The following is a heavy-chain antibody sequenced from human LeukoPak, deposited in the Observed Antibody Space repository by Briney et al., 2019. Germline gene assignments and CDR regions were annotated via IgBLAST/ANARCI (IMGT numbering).Heavy chain of an antibody. J-gene: IGHJ6*02. CDR1: GYTFTSYD. Sequence: ASVKVSCKASGYTFTSYDINWVRQATGQGLEWVGWMNPNSGNTGYAQKFQGRVTMTRNTSISTAYMELSSLRSEDTAVYYCARMRPYYDFWSGYYYYYYYGMDVWGQGTTVTVSS. D-gene: IGHD3-3*01. V-gene: IGHV1-8*01. CDR2: MNPNSGNT. CDR3: ARMRPYYDFWSGYYYYYYYGMDV.